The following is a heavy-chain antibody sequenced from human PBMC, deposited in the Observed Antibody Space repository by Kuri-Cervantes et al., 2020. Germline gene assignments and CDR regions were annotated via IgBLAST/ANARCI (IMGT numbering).Heavy chain of an antibody. CDR1: GFTFADYA. CDR2: ISWNSGSI. CDR3: AISSVEYYYGSGAFDI. D-gene: IGHD3-10*01. V-gene: IGHV3-9*01. J-gene: IGHJ3*02. Sequence: GGSLRLSCAASGFTFADYAMHWVRQAPGKGLEWVSGISWNSGSIGYADSVKGRFTISRDNAKNSLYLQMNSLRAEDTAVYYCAISSVEYYYGSGAFDIWGQGTMVTVSS.